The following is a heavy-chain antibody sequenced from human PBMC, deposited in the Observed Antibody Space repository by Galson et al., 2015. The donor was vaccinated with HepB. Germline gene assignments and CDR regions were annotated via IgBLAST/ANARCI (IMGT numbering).Heavy chain of an antibody. D-gene: IGHD3-10*01. V-gene: IGHV3-66*03. CDR3: VRESSRGLTKKYYYGMDV. CDR1: GFTVTDNY. Sequence: SLRLSCAASGFTVTDNYMHWVRQAPGKGLECVSIIFSSGSTFYADSVKGRFTISRDNSENTVYLQMNTLRAEDTAVYYCVRESSRGLTKKYYYGMDVWGQGTTVSVSS. CDR2: IFSSGST. J-gene: IGHJ6*02.